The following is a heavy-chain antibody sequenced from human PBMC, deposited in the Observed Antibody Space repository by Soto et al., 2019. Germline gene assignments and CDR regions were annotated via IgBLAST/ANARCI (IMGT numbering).Heavy chain of an antibody. CDR3: AKDNPAVDY. V-gene: IGHV3-30*18. CDR2: ISYDGSDK. Sequence: QVQLVESGGGVVQPGRSLRLSCAASGFTFSSYGMHWVRQGPGKGLEWVAMISYDGSDKYYADSVKGRFTIFRDNSKNTLFLQMNALTGEHTALYYCAKDNPAVDYWGQGALVTVSS. CDR1: GFTFSSYG. J-gene: IGHJ4*02.